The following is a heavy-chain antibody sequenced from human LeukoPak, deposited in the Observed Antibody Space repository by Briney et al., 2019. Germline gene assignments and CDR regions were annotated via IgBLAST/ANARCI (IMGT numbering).Heavy chain of an antibody. Sequence: PSETLSLTRPVAGGFTSRYYGSWIRQPPGKGLEWIGYIYYSGSTNYNPSLKSRLTISIDTSKNQFSLKLSSVTAAETAVYYCARHSGAGTGFVYWGQGTLVTVSS. CDR3: ARHSGAGTGFVY. D-gene: IGHD6-19*01. CDR1: GGFTSRYY. V-gene: IGHV4-59*08. CDR2: IYYSGST. J-gene: IGHJ4*02.